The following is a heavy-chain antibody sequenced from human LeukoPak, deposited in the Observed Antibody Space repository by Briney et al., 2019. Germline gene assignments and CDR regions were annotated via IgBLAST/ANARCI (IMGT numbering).Heavy chain of an antibody. CDR2: IIPILGIA. D-gene: IGHD3-16*01. Sequence: ASVKVSCKASGGTFSSYAISWVRQAPGQGLEWMGRIIPILGIANYAQKFQGRVTITAHKSTSTVYMELSSLRSEDTAVYYCAIEILPVYDYAFYYFDYWGQGTLVTVSS. J-gene: IGHJ4*02. CDR1: GGTFSSYA. CDR3: AIEILPVYDYAFYYFDY. V-gene: IGHV1-69*04.